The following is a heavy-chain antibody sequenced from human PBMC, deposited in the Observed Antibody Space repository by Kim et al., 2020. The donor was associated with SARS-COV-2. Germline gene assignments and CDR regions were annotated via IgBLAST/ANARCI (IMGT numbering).Heavy chain of an antibody. V-gene: IGHV1-69*13. Sequence: SVKVSCKASGGTFSSYAISWVRQAPGQGPEWMGGIIPIFGTGNYAQKFQGRVTITADESTSTAYMELSSLKSEDTAVYYCARDQPNSGAFDIWGQGTMVTVSS. CDR3: ARDQPNSGAFDI. D-gene: IGHD6-13*01. CDR1: GGTFSSYA. CDR2: IIPIFGTG. J-gene: IGHJ3*02.